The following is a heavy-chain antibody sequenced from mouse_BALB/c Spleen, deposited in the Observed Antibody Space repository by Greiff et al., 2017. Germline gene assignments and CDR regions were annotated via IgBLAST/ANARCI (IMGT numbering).Heavy chain of an antibody. CDR2: INPSTGYT. Sequence: VKLMESGAELAKPGASVKMSCKASGYTFTSYWMHWVKQRPGQGLEWIGYINPSTGYTEYNQKFKDKATLTADKSSSTAYMQLSSLTSEDSAVYYCARQGAYDGYYTSVGWFAYWGQGTLVTVSA. D-gene: IGHD2-3*01. V-gene: IGHV1-7*01. CDR1: GYTFTSYW. J-gene: IGHJ3*01. CDR3: ARQGAYDGYYTSVGWFAY.